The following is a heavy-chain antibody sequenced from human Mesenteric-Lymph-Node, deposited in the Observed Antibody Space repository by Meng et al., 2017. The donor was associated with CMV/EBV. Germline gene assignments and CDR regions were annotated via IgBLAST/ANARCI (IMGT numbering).Heavy chain of an antibody. V-gene: IGHV4-39*02. D-gene: IGHD6-13*01. J-gene: IGHJ4*02. CDR1: GDSISNSLYY. CDR3: ARLSAAGTFPNYDS. Sequence: SGDSISNSLYYWGWIRQPPGKTLEWIGTIYYVGNTFYNPSLESRVTISVDTSRNRLSLRLTSVTAADTAVYYCARLSAAGTFPNYDSWGQGTLVTAPQ. CDR2: IYYVGNT.